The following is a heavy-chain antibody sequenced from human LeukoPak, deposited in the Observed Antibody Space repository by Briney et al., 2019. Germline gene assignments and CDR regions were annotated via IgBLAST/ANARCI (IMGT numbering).Heavy chain of an antibody. J-gene: IGHJ4*02. CDR3: AFARAGILAAAFDY. CDR1: GFTFSSYA. CDR2: IVGSGADT. D-gene: IGHD6-13*01. Sequence: GGSLRLSCAASGFTFSSYAMTWVRRAPGKGLEWVSGIVGSGADTYYADSVKGRFTISRDNSKDTLYLQMNSLRPEDTAVYYCAFARAGILAAAFDYWGQGTLVTVSS. V-gene: IGHV3-23*01.